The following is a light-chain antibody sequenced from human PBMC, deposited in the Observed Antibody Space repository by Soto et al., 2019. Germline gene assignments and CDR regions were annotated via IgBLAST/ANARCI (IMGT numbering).Light chain of an antibody. V-gene: IGKV3D-20*02. Sequence: IALTQAPGTLPLSPGDRATTPCRASQSVNSDYLAWFQKKPGQAPRLIIYDASNRATGIPARFSGSGSGTDFTLTISSLEPEDFAVYYCQQRSNWPITLGQGTRLEIK. J-gene: IGKJ5*01. CDR1: QSVNSDY. CDR3: QQRSNWPIT. CDR2: DAS.